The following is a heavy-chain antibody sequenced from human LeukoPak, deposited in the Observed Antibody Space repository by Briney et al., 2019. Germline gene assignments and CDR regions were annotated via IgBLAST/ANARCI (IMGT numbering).Heavy chain of an antibody. Sequence: GGSLRLSCAASGFTFSAYGMHWVRQAPGKGLEWVSSISSSSSYIYYADSVKGRFTISRDNAKNSLYLQMNSLRAEDTAVYYCARGSPAVADLDYWGQGTLVTVSS. CDR3: ARGSPAVADLDY. D-gene: IGHD6-19*01. J-gene: IGHJ4*02. CDR1: GFTFSAYG. CDR2: ISSSSSYI. V-gene: IGHV3-21*01.